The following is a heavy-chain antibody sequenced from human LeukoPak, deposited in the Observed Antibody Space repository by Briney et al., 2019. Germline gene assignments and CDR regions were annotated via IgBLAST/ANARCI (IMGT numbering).Heavy chain of an antibody. D-gene: IGHD2-15*01. CDR2: VDNAGGGT. CDR1: GFTFTSAW. V-gene: IGHV3-74*01. J-gene: IGHJ4*02. CDR3: TDVDNY. Sequence: PGGSLRLSCAASGFTFTSAWMHWVRQVPGKGLVWVARVDNAGGGTSCADSVRGRFTISRDDAKNTVSLQMNSLSAEDSAVYYCTDVDNYWGQGTLVTVSS.